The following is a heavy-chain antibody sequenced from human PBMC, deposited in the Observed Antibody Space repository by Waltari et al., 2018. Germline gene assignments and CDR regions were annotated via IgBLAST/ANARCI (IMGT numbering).Heavy chain of an antibody. D-gene: IGHD2-15*01. CDR3: ARDRYCSGGTCHDWYLDL. CDR2: AFSSGST. Sequence: QVHLQESGPGLVKPSETLSLTCTVSGGSISSYYWSWIRQPPGKGLEWIGYAFSSGSTTSHPSLKIRVTIAGDTSNNQFSLKLNSVTAADTAVYFCARDRYCSGGTCHDWYLDLWGRGTLVTVSS. V-gene: IGHV4-59*01. J-gene: IGHJ2*01. CDR1: GGSISSYY.